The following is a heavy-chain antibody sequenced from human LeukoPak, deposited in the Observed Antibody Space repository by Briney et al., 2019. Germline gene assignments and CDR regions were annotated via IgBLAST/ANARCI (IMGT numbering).Heavy chain of an antibody. Sequence: GGSLRLSCAASRFTLSSYGMHWVRQGPGKGLEWVAIISFDGSNKYYGDSVKGRFTISRDNSNNTLFLQMNSLRPEDTAVYYCARHPGDFTGIVNYYYMDVWGKGTTVTVSS. V-gene: IGHV3-30*03. CDR1: RFTLSSYG. CDR2: ISFDGSNK. CDR3: ARHPGDFTGIVNYYYMDV. J-gene: IGHJ6*03. D-gene: IGHD1-26*01.